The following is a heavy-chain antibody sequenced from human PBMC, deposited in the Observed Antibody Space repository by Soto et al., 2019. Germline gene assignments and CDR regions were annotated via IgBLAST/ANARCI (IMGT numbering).Heavy chain of an antibody. V-gene: IGHV1-3*01. J-gene: IGHJ2*01. Sequence: QVQLGQSGAEVKKPGASVKVSCKASGYTFTNYGVHWVRQAPGQRLEWMGWINVGHGNTKYSQKFQGRVTITRDTAASTAFMDLTSLRSEDTAVYYCARSGYSSGWYHWYFDFWGRGTLVTVSS. CDR1: GYTFTNYG. D-gene: IGHD6-19*01. CDR2: INVGHGNT. CDR3: ARSGYSSGWYHWYFDF.